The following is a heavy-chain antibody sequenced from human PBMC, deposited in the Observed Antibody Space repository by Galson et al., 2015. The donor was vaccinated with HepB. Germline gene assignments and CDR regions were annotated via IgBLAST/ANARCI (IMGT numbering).Heavy chain of an antibody. D-gene: IGHD3-3*01. CDR3: AKGSSYYDFWSGYYFFDY. CDR2: ISGSGGST. J-gene: IGHJ4*02. V-gene: IGHV3-23*01. Sequence: SLRLSCAASGFTFSSYAMSWVRQAPGKGLEWVSAISGSGGSTYYADSVKGRFTISRDNSKNTLYLQMNSLRAEDTAVYYCAKGSSYYDFWSGYYFFDYWGQGTLVTVSS. CDR1: GFTFSSYA.